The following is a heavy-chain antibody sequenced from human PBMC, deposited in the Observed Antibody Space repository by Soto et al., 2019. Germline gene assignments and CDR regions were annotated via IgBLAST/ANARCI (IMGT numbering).Heavy chain of an antibody. Sequence: ASVKVSCXASGYTFSSYHMDWVRQAPGQGLEWMGIINPSDGTTSYAQKFQGRVTITGDTSTSTFYMELSSLRSEDTAVYYCARAIVVETALVNPWGQGTLVTVSS. CDR3: ARAIVVETALVNP. D-gene: IGHD2-21*02. CDR1: GYTFSSYH. V-gene: IGHV1-46*01. J-gene: IGHJ5*02. CDR2: INPSDGTT.